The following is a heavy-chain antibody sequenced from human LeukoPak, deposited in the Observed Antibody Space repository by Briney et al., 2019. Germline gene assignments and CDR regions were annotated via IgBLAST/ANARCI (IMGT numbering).Heavy chain of an antibody. CDR2: IYYSGST. V-gene: IGHV4-31*03. Sequence: SETLSLTCTVSGGSISSGNYYWNWIRQHPGEGLEWIGYIYYSGSTYYNPSLKSRVTISVDTSKNQFSLRLSSVTAADTAVYYCARMGIVGATGYYFDYWGQGTLVTVSS. D-gene: IGHD1-26*01. CDR3: ARMGIVGATGYYFDY. CDR1: GGSISSGNYY. J-gene: IGHJ4*02.